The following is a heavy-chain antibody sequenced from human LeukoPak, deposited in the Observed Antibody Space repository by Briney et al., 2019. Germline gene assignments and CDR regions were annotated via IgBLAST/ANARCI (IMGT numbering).Heavy chain of an antibody. CDR2: ISYDGSNK. CDR1: GFTFSSYA. D-gene: IGHD6-13*01. V-gene: IGHV3-30-3*01. Sequence: GGSLRLSCAASGFTFSSYAMHWVRQAPGKGLEWVAVISYDGSNKYYADSVKGRFTISRDNSKNTLYLQMNSLRAEDTAVYYCAAGKQQLAQLIDYWGQGTLVTVSS. CDR3: AAGKQQLAQLIDY. J-gene: IGHJ4*02.